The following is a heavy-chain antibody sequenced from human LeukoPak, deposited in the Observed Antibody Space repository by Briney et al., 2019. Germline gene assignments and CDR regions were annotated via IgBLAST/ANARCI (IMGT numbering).Heavy chain of an antibody. D-gene: IGHD3-3*01. J-gene: IGHJ4*02. CDR1: GGSFSGYY. CDR2: INHSGST. V-gene: IGHV4-34*01. Sequence: PSETLSLTCAVYGGSFSGYYWSWIRQPPGKGLEWIGEINHSGSTNYNPSLKSRVTISVDTSKNQFSLKLSSVTAADTAVYYCARIPHGETMFGVLMYYFEYWGQGILVTVSS. CDR3: ARIPHGETMFGVLMYYFEY.